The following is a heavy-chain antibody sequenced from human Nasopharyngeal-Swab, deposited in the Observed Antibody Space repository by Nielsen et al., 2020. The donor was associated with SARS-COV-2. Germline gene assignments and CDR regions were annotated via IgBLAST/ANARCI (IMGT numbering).Heavy chain of an antibody. CDR2: IYHSGST. CDR1: GGSISSGGYS. CDR3: ARDQKLWFGESADYYYYGMDV. J-gene: IGHJ6*02. V-gene: IGHV4-30-2*01. D-gene: IGHD3-10*01. Sequence: TLSLTCAVSGGSISSGGYSWSWIRQPPGKGLEWIGYIYHSGSTYYNPSLKSRVTMSVDTSKNQFSLKLSSVTAADTAVYYCARDQKLWFGESADYYYYGMDVWGQGTTVTVSS.